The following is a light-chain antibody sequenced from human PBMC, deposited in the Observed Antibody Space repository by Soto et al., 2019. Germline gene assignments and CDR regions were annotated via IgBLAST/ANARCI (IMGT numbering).Light chain of an antibody. Sequence: EIVMTQSPATLSVSPGERATLSCRASQSVSSNLAWYQQKPGQAPRLLIYGASTRATGIPARFSGSGSGTEFTRTISSLQSEDCAVYYCQQYNNWPVTFGGGTKVEIK. CDR3: QQYNNWPVT. J-gene: IGKJ4*01. CDR2: GAS. V-gene: IGKV3-15*01. CDR1: QSVSSN.